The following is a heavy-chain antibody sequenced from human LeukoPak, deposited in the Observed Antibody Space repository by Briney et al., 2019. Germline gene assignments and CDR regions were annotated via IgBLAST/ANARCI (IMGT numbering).Heavy chain of an antibody. V-gene: IGHV3-23*01. CDR3: ARSPPNGYYDFWSGWHYYMDV. D-gene: IGHD3-3*01. J-gene: IGHJ6*03. Sequence: GGSLRLSCAASGFTFSSYAMSWVRQAPGKGLEWVSAISGSGGSTYYADSVKGRFTISRDNSKNTLYLQMNSLRAEDTAVYYCARSPPNGYYDFWSGWHYYMDVWGKGTTVTVSS. CDR2: ISGSGGST. CDR1: GFTFSSYA.